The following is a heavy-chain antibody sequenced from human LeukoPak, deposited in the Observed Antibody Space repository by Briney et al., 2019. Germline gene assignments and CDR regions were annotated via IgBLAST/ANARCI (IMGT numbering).Heavy chain of an antibody. CDR2: IYYSGDT. D-gene: IGHD3-16*01. CDR1: GASLSGYF. J-gene: IGHJ4*02. CDR3: ARHVLGSESYFDY. V-gene: IGHV4-59*08. Sequence: PSETLSLTCTVSGASLSGYFWSWIRQSPGKGLEWIGYIYYSGDTNYNPSLKSRVTISVDTSKSQFSLKLRSVTAADTAVYYCARHVLGSESYFDYWGQGTLFTVSS.